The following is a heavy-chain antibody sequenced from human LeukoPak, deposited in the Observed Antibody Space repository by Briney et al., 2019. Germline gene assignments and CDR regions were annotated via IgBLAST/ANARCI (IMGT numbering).Heavy chain of an antibody. CDR3: VRGQINMIH. CDR2: IKQDGSEK. J-gene: IGHJ4*02. D-gene: IGHD3-22*01. Sequence: PGGSLRLSCAASGFTFSSYSMSWVRHAPGKGLEWVANIKQDGSEKNYVDSVKGRFTISRDNAKNSLFLQMNSLRVDDTAVYFCVRGQINMIHWGQGTLVTVSS. CDR1: GFTFSSYS. V-gene: IGHV3-7*05.